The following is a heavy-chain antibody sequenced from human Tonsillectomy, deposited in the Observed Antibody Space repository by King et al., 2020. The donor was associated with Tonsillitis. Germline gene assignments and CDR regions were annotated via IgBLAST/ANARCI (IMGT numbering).Heavy chain of an antibody. CDR2: ISYDGSNK. Sequence: VQLVQSGGGVVQPGRSLRLSCAATGFTFSTFDMHWVRQAPGKGLEWVAVISYDGSNKYYVDSVKGRFTISRDNSKNTLYLQMNSLRAEDTAGYFCAKDLIDYYDSSGYLDYWGQGTPVTVSS. CDR1: GFTFSTFD. J-gene: IGHJ4*02. D-gene: IGHD3-22*01. CDR3: AKDLIDYYDSSGYLDY. V-gene: IGHV3-30*18.